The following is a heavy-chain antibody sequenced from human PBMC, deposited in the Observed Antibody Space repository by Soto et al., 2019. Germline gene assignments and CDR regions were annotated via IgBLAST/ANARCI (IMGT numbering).Heavy chain of an antibody. CDR3: TRLSRPEVYWFDH. Sequence: QLVESGGGLVQPVGSLKISCAASGFALSDSAVHWVRQASGKGLEWIGRIKPRAENYATAFAASVRGRFTIFRDDSSNTASLQMTSLQTEDTAVYFCTRLSRPEVYWFDHWGQGTLVTVSS. V-gene: IGHV3-73*02. CDR1: GFALSDSA. J-gene: IGHJ5*02. CDR2: IKPRAENYAT.